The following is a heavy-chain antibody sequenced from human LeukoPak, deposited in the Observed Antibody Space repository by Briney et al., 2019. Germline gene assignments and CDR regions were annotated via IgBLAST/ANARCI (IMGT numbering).Heavy chain of an antibody. D-gene: IGHD3-10*01. CDR1: GFTFNNYA. CDR3: AKDRAGYYGSGGYY. J-gene: IGHJ4*02. V-gene: IGHV3-30*04. Sequence: GGSLRLSCATSGFTFNNYAMHWVRQAPGKGLEWVAVISYDGSNKYYADSVKGRFTISRDNSKNTLYLQMNSLRAEDTAVYYCAKDRAGYYGSGGYYWGQGTLVTVSS. CDR2: ISYDGSNK.